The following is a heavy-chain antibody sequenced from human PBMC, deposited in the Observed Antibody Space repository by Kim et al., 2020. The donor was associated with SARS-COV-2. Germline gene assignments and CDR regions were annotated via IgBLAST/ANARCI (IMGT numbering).Heavy chain of an antibody. J-gene: IGHJ6*02. CDR1: GFTFSSYA. CDR3: PKESAWYPGRGYHDMDV. V-gene: IGHV3-23*01. CDR2: ISGSGGRI. Sequence: GGSLRLSCAASGFTFSSYAMSWVRQAPGKGLEWVSSISGSGGRIHYADSVKGRFTISRDNSKNRLYLHMNSLRVEDTAVYYCPKESAWYPGRGYHDMDVWGQGTTVTVSS. D-gene: IGHD6-19*01.